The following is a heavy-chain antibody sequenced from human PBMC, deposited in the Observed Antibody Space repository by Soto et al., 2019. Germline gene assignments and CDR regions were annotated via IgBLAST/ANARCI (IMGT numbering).Heavy chain of an antibody. D-gene: IGHD6-13*01. Sequence: EVQLVESGGGLIQPGGSLRLSCAASGFTVSSNYMSWVRQAPGKGLEWVSVIYSGGSTYYADSVKGRFTIARDNSKNTLYLQMNSLRAEDTAVYYCARITAAEYFDYWGQGTLVTVSS. CDR3: ARITAAEYFDY. J-gene: IGHJ4*02. CDR1: GFTVSSNY. V-gene: IGHV3-53*01. CDR2: IYSGGST.